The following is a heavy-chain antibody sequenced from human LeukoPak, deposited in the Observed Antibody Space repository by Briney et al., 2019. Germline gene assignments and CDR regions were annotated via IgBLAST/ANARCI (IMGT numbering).Heavy chain of an antibody. CDR2: MSTSGNT. J-gene: IGHJ4*02. D-gene: IGHD3-16*01. CDR1: GGSISDYF. V-gene: IGHV4-4*07. Sequence: KPSETLSLTCIVSGGSISDYFWSWIRQPAGKGLEWIGHMSTSGNTNYNPSLRSRVTMSLDTSKNQFSLKVNPVTAADTAVYYCARANYFWGSYVYWGQGTLVTVSS. CDR3: ARANYFWGSYVY.